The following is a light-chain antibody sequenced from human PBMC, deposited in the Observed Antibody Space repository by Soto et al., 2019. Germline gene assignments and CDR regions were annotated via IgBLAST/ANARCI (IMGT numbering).Light chain of an antibody. Sequence: EIVLTQSPATLSLSPGERATLSCRASQSVSSYLAWYQQKPGQAPRLLIYDASNRATGIPVRFSGSGSGTDFTLTISSLEPEDFAVYYCQQRSNWPPEPTFGGGTKVEIK. J-gene: IGKJ4*01. CDR1: QSVSSY. CDR3: QQRSNWPPEPT. CDR2: DAS. V-gene: IGKV3-11*01.